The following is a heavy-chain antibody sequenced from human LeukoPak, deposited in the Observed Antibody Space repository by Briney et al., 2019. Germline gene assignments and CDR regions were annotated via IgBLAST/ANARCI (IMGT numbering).Heavy chain of an antibody. V-gene: IGHV3-23*01. J-gene: IGHJ4*02. CDR2: ISGSGGST. CDR1: GFTFSNYA. D-gene: IGHD5-24*01. CDR3: AKDRGRDGYTLRVGKDY. Sequence: GGSLRLSCSASGFTFSNYAMAWVRQAPGKGLEWVSSISGSGGSTNYADSVKGRFTISRDNSKNTLYLQMNSLRAEDKAVYYCAKDRGRDGYTLRVGKDYWGQGTLVTV.